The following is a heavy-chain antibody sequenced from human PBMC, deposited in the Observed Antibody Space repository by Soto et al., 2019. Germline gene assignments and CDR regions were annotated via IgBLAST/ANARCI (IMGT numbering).Heavy chain of an antibody. D-gene: IGHD5-18*01. Sequence: SVKVSCNASGGTFSSYAISWVRQPPGQGLEWMGGGIPIFGTANYAQKFQGRVTITADESTSTAYMELSSLRSEDTAVYYCARVTAMVTYGMDVWGQGTTVTVSS. CDR2: GIPIFGTA. V-gene: IGHV1-69*13. CDR3: ARVTAMVTYGMDV. J-gene: IGHJ6*02. CDR1: GGTFSSYA.